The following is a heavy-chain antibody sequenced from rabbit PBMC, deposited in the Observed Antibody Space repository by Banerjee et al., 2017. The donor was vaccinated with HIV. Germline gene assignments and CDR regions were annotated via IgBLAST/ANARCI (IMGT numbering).Heavy chain of an antibody. CDR2: IDAGSSGST. D-gene: IGHD6-1*01. CDR1: GFSFSSSYY. CDR3: ARCYYIYGVAGYYNL. V-gene: IGHV1S40*01. J-gene: IGHJ4*01. Sequence: QSLEESGGDLVKPGASLTLTCTASGFSFSSSYYMCWVRQAPGKGLEWIACIDAGSSGSTYYASWAKGRFTISKTSSTTVTLQMTSLTAADTATYFCARCYYIYGVAGYYNLWGQGTLVTVS.